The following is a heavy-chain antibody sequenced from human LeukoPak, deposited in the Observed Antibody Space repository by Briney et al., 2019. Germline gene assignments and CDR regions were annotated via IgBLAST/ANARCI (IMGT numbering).Heavy chain of an antibody. CDR1: GFTFSSNN. CDR2: ISSSSSTI. V-gene: IGHV3-48*01. J-gene: IGHJ4*02. Sequence: PGGSLRLSCAASGFTFSSNNMNWVRQAPGKGLEWISYISSSSSTIYYADSVKGRFTISRDNAKNSLYLQMNSLRAEDTAVYYCAKDSSGYSNFDYWGQGTLVTVSS. CDR3: AKDSSGYSNFDY. D-gene: IGHD3-22*01.